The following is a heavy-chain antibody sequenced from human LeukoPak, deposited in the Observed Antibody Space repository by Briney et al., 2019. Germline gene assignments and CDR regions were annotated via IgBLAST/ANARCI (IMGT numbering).Heavy chain of an antibody. V-gene: IGHV1-18*01. J-gene: IGHJ4*02. Sequence: ASVKVSCTASGYTLTRYGISWVRQAPGQGLEWMGRISGYNGNTNYAQKLQGRVTMTTDTSTSTAYMELRSLRSDDTAVYYCARDRAIGSGSGSYYRPFDYWGQGTLVTVSS. CDR2: ISGYNGNT. D-gene: IGHD3-10*01. CDR1: GYTLTRYG. CDR3: ARDRAIGSGSGSYYRPFDY.